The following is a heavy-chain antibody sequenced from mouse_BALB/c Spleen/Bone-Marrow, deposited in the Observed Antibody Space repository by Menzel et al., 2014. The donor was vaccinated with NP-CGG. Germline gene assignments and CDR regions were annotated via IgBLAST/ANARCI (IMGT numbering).Heavy chain of an antibody. CDR3: ARHGGYGNYFDY. V-gene: IGHV5-6-2*01. J-gene: IGHJ2*01. CDR2: INSNGGST. CDR1: GFTFSSYY. Sequence: EVQRVESGGGLVKLGGSLKLSCAASGFTFSSYYMSWVRQTPEKRLELVAAINSNGGSTYYPDTVKGRFTISRDNAKYTLYLQMSSLKSEDTALYYCARHGGYGNYFDYWGQGTTLTVSS. D-gene: IGHD2-10*02.